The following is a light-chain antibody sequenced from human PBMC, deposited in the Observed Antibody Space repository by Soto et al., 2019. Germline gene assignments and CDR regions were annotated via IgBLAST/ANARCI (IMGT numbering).Light chain of an antibody. CDR3: CSYAGSKV. Sequence: QSVLTQPASVSGSPGQSITISCTGTSSDVGSYNLVSWYQQHPGKAPKLMIYEVSKRPSGVSNRFSGSKSGNTASLTISRLQAEDEADYYCCSYAGSKVFGTGTKLTVL. CDR1: SSDVGSYNL. V-gene: IGLV2-23*02. CDR2: EVS. J-gene: IGLJ1*01.